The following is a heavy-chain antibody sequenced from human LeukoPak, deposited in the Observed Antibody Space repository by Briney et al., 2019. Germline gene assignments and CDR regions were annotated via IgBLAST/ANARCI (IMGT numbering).Heavy chain of an antibody. J-gene: IGHJ4*02. CDR1: XFTFSDYD. CDR2: IGTAGDT. D-gene: IGHD1-1*01. V-gene: IGHV3-13*01. CDR3: ARVAKERVGGVYYFDY. Sequence: PGGSLRLSCAASXFTFSDYDMHWVRQPTGKGLEWVAAIGTAGDTYYTGSVKGRFTISRENAKNSLYLQMNSLRAGDTAVYYCARVAKERVGGVYYFDYWGQGTLVTVSS.